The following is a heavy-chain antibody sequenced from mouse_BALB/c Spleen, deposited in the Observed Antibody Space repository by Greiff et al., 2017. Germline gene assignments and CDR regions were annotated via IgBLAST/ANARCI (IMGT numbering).Heavy chain of an antibody. V-gene: IGHV1-87*01. CDR3: ARLLLLYYFDY. CDR1: GYTFTSYW. CDR2: IYPGDGDT. J-gene: IGHJ2*01. Sequence: QVQLQQSGAELARPGASVKLSCKASGYTFTSYWMQWVKQRPGQGLEWIGAIYPGDGDTRYTQKFKGKATLTVDKSSSTAYMELRSLTSEDSAVYYCARLLLLYYFDYWGQGTTLTVSS. D-gene: IGHD1-1*01.